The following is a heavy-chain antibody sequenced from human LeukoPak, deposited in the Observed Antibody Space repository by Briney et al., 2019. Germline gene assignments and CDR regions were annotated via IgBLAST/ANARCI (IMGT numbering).Heavy chain of an antibody. CDR2: IWYDGSNK. J-gene: IGHJ4*02. CDR1: GFTFSSYG. Sequence: PGGSLRLSCAASGFTFSSYGMHWVRQAPGKGLEWVAVIWYDGSNKYYADSVKGRFTISRDNSKNTLYLQMNSLRAEDTAVYYCGSTTVTTDYYFDYWGQGTLVTVSS. CDR3: GSTTVTTDYYFDY. V-gene: IGHV3-30*02. D-gene: IGHD4-17*01.